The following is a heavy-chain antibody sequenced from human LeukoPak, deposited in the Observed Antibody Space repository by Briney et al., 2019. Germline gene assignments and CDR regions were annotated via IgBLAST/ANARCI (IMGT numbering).Heavy chain of an antibody. V-gene: IGHV3-30*04. Sequence: PGRSLRPSCAASGFTFITYAMHWVRQAPGKGLEWVAVISDDGSNKYYADSVKGRSTISRDNAKNSLYLQMNSLRAEDTAVYYCARDPLITYYYDSSGNHADWFDPWGQGTLVTVSS. CDR2: ISDDGSNK. D-gene: IGHD3-22*01. J-gene: IGHJ5*02. CDR3: ARDPLITYYYDSSGNHADWFDP. CDR1: GFTFITYA.